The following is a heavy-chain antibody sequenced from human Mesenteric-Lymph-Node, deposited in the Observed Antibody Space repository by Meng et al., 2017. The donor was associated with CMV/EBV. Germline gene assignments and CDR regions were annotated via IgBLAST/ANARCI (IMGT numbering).Heavy chain of an antibody. CDR3: AITPGYCTGGSCLYFDY. J-gene: IGHJ4*02. CDR2: IYYSAST. D-gene: IGHD2-15*01. V-gene: IGHV4-39*01. CDR1: SISSSSYY. Sequence: SISSSSYYWGWIRQPPGKGLEWIGSIYYSASTYYNPSLKSRVTISVDTSKNQFSLKLSSVTAADTAVYYCAITPGYCTGGSCLYFDYWGQGTLVTVSS.